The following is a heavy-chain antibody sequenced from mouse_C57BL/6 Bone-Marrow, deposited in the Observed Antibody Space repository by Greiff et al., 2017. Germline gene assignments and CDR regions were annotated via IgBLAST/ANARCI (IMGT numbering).Heavy chain of an antibody. J-gene: IGHJ2*01. D-gene: IGHD1-3*01. V-gene: IGHV1-55*01. CDR2: IYPGSGST. CDR3: ARDYIGWFDF. CDR1: GYTFTSYW. Sequence: VQLQQPGAELVKPGASVKMSCKASGYTFTSYWITWVKQRPGQGLEWIGDIYPGSGSTNYNEKLKGKATLTVDTSSSPAYMQLSSLTSEDSAVYFCARDYIGWFDFWGQGTTLTVSS.